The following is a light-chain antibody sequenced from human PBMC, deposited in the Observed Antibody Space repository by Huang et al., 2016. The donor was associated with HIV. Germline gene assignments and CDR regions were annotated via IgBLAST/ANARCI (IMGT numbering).Light chain of an antibody. J-gene: IGKJ2*01. Sequence: DIVMTQSPLSLPVTPGEPASISCRSSQSLLHSNGYNYLDWYLQKPGQSPQLLIYLGSNRASGVPDRFSGSGSGIDFTLKISRVEAEDVGVYYCMQALQTPLFGQGTKLEIK. CDR2: LGS. CDR3: MQALQTPL. V-gene: IGKV2-28*01. CDR1: QSLLHSNGYNY.